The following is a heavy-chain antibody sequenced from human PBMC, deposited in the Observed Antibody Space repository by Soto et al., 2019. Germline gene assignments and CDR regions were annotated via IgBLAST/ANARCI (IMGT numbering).Heavy chain of an antibody. CDR2: SLNRHNSYTA. D-gene: IGHD2-15*01. J-gene: IGHJ4*02. Sequence: EVQLVESGGGLVQPGESLRLACAASGFTFSDHHMDWVRQAPGKGLEWVGRSLNRHNSYTAEYAASVKGRFTISRDDSKNLLYLQMNSLKTDDSAVFYCVRDSMRYSFVYWGQGILVTVSS. CDR1: GFTFSDHH. V-gene: IGHV3-72*01. CDR3: VRDSMRYSFVY.